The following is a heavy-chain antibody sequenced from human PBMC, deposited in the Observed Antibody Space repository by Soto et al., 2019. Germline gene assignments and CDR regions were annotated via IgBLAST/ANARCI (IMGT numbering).Heavy chain of an antibody. Sequence: SETLSLTCSVSGYSVSSSDYYWAWIRQPPGKGLEWIGSMFYSGLTYYNPSLKSRVTLSVDTSKNHLSVRLNSVTAADTAAYYGAPLTVSLSGPYGIHVWGQGTKVTVSS. V-gene: IGHV4-39*01. CDR2: MFYSGLT. D-gene: IGHD2-15*01. J-gene: IGHJ6*02. CDR3: APLTVSLSGPYGIHV. CDR1: GYSVSSSDYY.